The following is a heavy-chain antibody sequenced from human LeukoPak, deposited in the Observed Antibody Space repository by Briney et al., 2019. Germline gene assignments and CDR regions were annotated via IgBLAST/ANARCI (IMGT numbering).Heavy chain of an antibody. CDR1: GFTFSSYA. D-gene: IGHD5-18*01. CDR3: AREYRYYYMDV. CDR2: ISYDGSNK. V-gene: IGHV3-30-3*01. Sequence: GGSLRLSCAASGFTFSSYAMHWVRQAPGKGLEWVAVISYDGSNKYYADSVKGRFTISRDNSKNTLYLQMNSLRAEDTAVYYCAREYRYYYMDVWGKGITVTVSS. J-gene: IGHJ6*03.